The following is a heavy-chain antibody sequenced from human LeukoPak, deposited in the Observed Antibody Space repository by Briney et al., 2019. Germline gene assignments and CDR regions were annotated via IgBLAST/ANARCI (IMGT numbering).Heavy chain of an antibody. CDR2: INHSGST. Sequence: SETLSLTCAVYGGSFSGYYWSWIRQPPGKGLEWIGEINHSGSTNYNPPLKSRVTISVDTSKNQFSLKLSSVTAADTAVYYCARGCLEQQLVQGWFDPWGQGTLVTVSS. CDR3: ARGCLEQQLVQGWFDP. D-gene: IGHD6-13*01. CDR1: GGSFSGYY. V-gene: IGHV4-34*01. J-gene: IGHJ5*02.